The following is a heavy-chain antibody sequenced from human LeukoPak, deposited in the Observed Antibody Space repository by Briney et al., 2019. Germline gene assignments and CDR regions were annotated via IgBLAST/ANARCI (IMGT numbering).Heavy chain of an antibody. CDR2: IWYDGSNK. CDR1: GFTFSSYG. J-gene: IGHJ4*02. Sequence: PGRSLRLSCAASGFTFSSYGMHWVRQAPGKGLEWVAVIWYDGSNKYYADSVKGRFTISRDNSKNTLYLQVNSLRAEDTAVYYCARDLSWFGEFDYWGQGTLVTVSS. D-gene: IGHD3-10*01. CDR3: ARDLSWFGEFDY. V-gene: IGHV3-33*01.